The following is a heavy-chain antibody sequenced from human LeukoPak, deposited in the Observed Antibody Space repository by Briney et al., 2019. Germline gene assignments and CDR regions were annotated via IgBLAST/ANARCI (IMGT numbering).Heavy chain of an antibody. CDR3: ARTDCSGGSCYRRDYNWFDP. CDR1: GGSISSSNW. CDR2: IYHSGST. Sequence: PSGTLSLTCAVSGGSISSSNWWSWVRQPPGKGLEWIGEIYHSGSTNYNPSLKSRVTISVDKSKNQFSLKLSSVTAADTAVYYCARTDCSGGSCYRRDYNWFDPWGQGTLVTVSS. J-gene: IGHJ5*02. V-gene: IGHV4-4*02. D-gene: IGHD2-15*01.